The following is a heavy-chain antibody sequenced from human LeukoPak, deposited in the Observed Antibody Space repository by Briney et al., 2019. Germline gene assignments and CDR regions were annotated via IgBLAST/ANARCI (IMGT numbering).Heavy chain of an antibody. CDR3: ARGSGNFDS. Sequence: PGGSLRLSCAASGFTFSRSWMSWVRQAPGKGLEWVANIKQDGSEMYYVDSVKGRFTISRDNAKNSLYLQMNSLRAEDTAVYYCARGSGNFDSWGQGTLVTVSA. CDR1: GFTFSRSW. J-gene: IGHJ4*02. CDR2: IKQDGSEM. V-gene: IGHV3-7*01. D-gene: IGHD2-15*01.